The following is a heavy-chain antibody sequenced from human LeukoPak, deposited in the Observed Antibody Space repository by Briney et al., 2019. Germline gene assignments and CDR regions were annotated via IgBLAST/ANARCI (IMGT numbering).Heavy chain of an antibody. Sequence: GGSLRLSCAASGFTFSIYAMTWVRQAPALRLACASTLSGSGSASYYVNSVKCRFTISRDNSKNTLYLQMNSLRAEDTAVYYCAKERVTTGDAFDIWGQGTMVTVSS. CDR1: GFTFSIYA. CDR2: LSGSGSAS. CDR3: AKERVTTGDAFDI. V-gene: IGHV3-23*01. D-gene: IGHD4-17*01. J-gene: IGHJ3*02.